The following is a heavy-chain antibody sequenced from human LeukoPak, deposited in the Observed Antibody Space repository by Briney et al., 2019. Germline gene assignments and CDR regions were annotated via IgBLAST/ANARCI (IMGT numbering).Heavy chain of an antibody. V-gene: IGHV1-24*01. J-gene: IGHJ5*02. Sequence: GASVKVSCKVSGYTLTELSMHWVRQAPGKGLEWMGGFDPEDGETIYAQKFQGRVTMTEDTSTDTAYMELSSLRSEDTAVYYCATGRPGGYSYGPNWFDPWGQGTLVTVSS. CDR2: FDPEDGET. CDR1: GYTLTELS. CDR3: ATGRPGGYSYGPNWFDP. D-gene: IGHD5-18*01.